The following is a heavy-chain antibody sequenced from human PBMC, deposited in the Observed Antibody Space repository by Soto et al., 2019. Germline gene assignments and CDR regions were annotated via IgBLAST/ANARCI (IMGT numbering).Heavy chain of an antibody. CDR2: ISYSGDRT. CDR1: EFTISTYA. Sequence: GWSMSLSCASSEFTISTYAVTLVRQDPGKGLEWVASISYSGDRTYYVDSVKGRFTVSRDNSRNTLNVQMNSLIFDDTAVYYCAKAALATAGTAEFDSLGRGTQVTVSS. D-gene: IGHD6-13*01. J-gene: IGHJ4*02. CDR3: AKAALATAGTAEFDS. V-gene: IGHV3-23*01.